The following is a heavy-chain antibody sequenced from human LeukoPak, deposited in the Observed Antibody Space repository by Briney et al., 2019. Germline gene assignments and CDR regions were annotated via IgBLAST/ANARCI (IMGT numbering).Heavy chain of an antibody. Sequence: ASVKVSCKASGYTFTRYYLHWVRQAPGQGLEWMGWINPNSGGTNDAQKFQGRVTMTRYTSISTAYMELSMRRSDDTAVYYWARASDTVAGTRYFQHCGQGTLVTVSS. V-gene: IGHV1-2*02. CDR2: INPNSGGT. J-gene: IGHJ1*01. D-gene: IGHD6-19*01. CDR1: GYTFTRYY. CDR3: ARASDTVAGTRYFQH.